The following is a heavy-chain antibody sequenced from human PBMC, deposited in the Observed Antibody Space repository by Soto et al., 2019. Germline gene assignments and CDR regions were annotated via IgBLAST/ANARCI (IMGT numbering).Heavy chain of an antibody. V-gene: IGHV1-18*01. CDR2: ISAYNGNT. D-gene: IGHD3-16*02. CDR1: GYTFTSYG. J-gene: IGHJ4*02. Sequence: QVQLVQSGAEVKKPGASVKVSCKASGYTFTSYGISWVRQAPGQGLEWMGWISAYNGNTKYAQKLQGRVTMTTDTATSKADMELRSLRSDDAAVYCWARCGDYDSVWGGYREGDYWGQGTLVTVSS. CDR3: ARCGDYDSVWGGYREGDY.